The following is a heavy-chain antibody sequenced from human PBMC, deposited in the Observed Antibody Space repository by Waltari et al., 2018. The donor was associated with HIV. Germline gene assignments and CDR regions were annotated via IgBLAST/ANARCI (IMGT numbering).Heavy chain of an antibody. D-gene: IGHD6-13*01. CDR3: ARLLVRDQKQQLSRDYYYYGMDV. V-gene: IGHV1-69*01. J-gene: IGHJ6*02. Sequence: GSSVKVSCKASGGTFSSYAISWVRQAPGQGLEWMGGIIPIFGTANYAQKFQGRVTITADESTSTAYMELSSLRSEDTAVYYCARLLVRDQKQQLSRDYYYYGMDVWGQGTTVTVSS. CDR2: IIPIFGTA. CDR1: GGTFSSYA.